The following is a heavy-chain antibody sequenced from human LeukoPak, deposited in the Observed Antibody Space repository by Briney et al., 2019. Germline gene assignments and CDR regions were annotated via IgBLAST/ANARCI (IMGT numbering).Heavy chain of an antibody. V-gene: IGHV1-2*02. CDR1: GYIFTDYY. CDR3: ARVGTIGGFRY. Sequence: GASVKVSCRALGYIFTDYYICWVRQAPGQGLEWMGWINPNSGGTNYAQKFQGRVTMTRDTSISTAYMELSWLKSDDTAVYYCARVGTIGGFRYWGQGTQVTVSS. CDR2: INPNSGGT. D-gene: IGHD5-12*01. J-gene: IGHJ4*02.